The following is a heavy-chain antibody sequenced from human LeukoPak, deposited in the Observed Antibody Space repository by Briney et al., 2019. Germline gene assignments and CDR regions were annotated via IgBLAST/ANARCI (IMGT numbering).Heavy chain of an antibody. Sequence: GGPLRLSCAASGFTFSSYSMNWVRQAPGKGLEWVSSISSSSSYIYYADSLKGRFTISRDNAKNSLYLQMNSLRAEDTAVYYCARDPVYCSGGSCYNYFDCWGQGTLVIVSS. V-gene: IGHV3-21*01. CDR3: ARDPVYCSGGSCYNYFDC. CDR2: ISSSSSYI. J-gene: IGHJ4*02. D-gene: IGHD2-15*01. CDR1: GFTFSSYS.